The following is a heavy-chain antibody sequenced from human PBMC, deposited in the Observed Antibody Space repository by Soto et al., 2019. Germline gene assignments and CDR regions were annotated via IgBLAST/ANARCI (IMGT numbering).Heavy chain of an antibody. CDR1: GGSISPYY. V-gene: IGHV4-59*08. D-gene: IGHD7-27*01. J-gene: IGHJ4*02. CDR3: ARRGDWGSDEFDY. Sequence: PSETLSLTCTVSGGSISPYYWSWIRQPPGKGLEWIGYIYYSGSTSYNPSLKSRDTIAVDTSKNQFSLNLSSMTATDTAVYYCARRGDWGSDEFDYWGQGTLVTVS. CDR2: IYYSGST.